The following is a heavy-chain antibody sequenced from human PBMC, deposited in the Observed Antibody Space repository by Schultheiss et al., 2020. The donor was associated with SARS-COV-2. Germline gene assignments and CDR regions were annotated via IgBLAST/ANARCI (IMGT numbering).Heavy chain of an antibody. V-gene: IGHV1-69*13. Sequence: SVKVSCKASGGTLSSYAISWVRQAPGQGLEWMGGIIPIFGTANYAQKFQGRVTITADEATSTAYMELSSLGSEDTAGYYCAKVPDRGSYYDSRWDYWGQGTLVTVAS. J-gene: IGHJ4*02. CDR1: GGTLSSYA. CDR3: AKVPDRGSYYDSRWDY. D-gene: IGHD3-22*01. CDR2: IIPIFGTA.